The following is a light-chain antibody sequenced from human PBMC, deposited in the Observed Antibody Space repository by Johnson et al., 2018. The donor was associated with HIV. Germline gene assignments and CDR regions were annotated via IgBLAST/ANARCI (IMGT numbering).Light chain of an antibody. V-gene: IGLV1-51*02. CDR1: SSNIGNNY. CDR3: GTWDSSLSAGGV. Sequence: QSVLTQPPSVSVAPGQKVTIPCSGSSSNIGNNYVSWYQHLPGTAPKLLIYENNKRPSGIPDRFSGSKSGTSATLGITGLQTGDEADYYCGTWDSSLSAGGVFGTGTKVTVL. J-gene: IGLJ1*01. CDR2: ENN.